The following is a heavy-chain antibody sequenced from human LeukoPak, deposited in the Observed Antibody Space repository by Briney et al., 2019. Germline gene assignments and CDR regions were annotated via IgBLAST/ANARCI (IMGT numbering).Heavy chain of an antibody. J-gene: IGHJ4*02. CDR1: GGTFSSYA. CDR2: IIPIFGTA. V-gene: IGHV1-69*05. Sequence: ASVKVSCKASGGTFSSYAISWVRQAPGQGLEWMGGIIPIFGTANYAQKLQGRVTMTTDTSTSTAYMELRSLRSDDTAVYYCARASETGWLGYWGQGTLVTVSS. CDR3: ARASETGWLGY. D-gene: IGHD7-27*01.